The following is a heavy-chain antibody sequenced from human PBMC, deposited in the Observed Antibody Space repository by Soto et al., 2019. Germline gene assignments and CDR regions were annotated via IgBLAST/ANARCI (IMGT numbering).Heavy chain of an antibody. CDR1: GFTFSDYY. J-gene: IGHJ4*02. V-gene: IGHV3-11*06. Sequence: GGSLRLSCAASGFTFSDYYMSWIRQAPGKGLEWVSYISSSSSYTNYADSVKGRFTISRDNAKNSLYLQMNSLRAEDTAVYYCASTYGSGSYYGDYWGQGTLVTVSS. CDR3: ASTYGSGSYYGDY. D-gene: IGHD3-10*01. CDR2: ISSSSSYT.